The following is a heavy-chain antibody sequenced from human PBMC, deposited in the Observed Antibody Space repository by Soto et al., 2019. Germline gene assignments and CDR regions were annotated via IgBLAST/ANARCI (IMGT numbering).Heavy chain of an antibody. CDR3: ASGGGSYPIDY. CDR1: GGSISSGGYA. D-gene: IGHD1-26*01. CDR2: IYHTGST. V-gene: IGHV4-30-2*01. Sequence: QLQLQESGSGLVKPSQTLSLTCAVSGGSISSGGYAWNWIRQPPGKGLEWIGYIYHTGSTYYNPSLNSRVTISVDRSNNQFSLKLSSVTAADTAVYYCASGGGSYPIDYWGQGTLVTVSS. J-gene: IGHJ4*02.